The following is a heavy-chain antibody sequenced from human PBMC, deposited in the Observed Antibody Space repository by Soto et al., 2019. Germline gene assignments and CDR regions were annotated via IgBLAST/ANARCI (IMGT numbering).Heavy chain of an antibody. CDR1: GYIFTTFW. Sequence: VESLKISCNVSGYIFTTFWIRWLRQMADKVLEWMGRLDPADSFTNYSPSFQGHVTISVDKSINTAYLQWSSLKASDTAIYYCARHLYDNRNYLDALDVWGQGTMVTVSS. J-gene: IGHJ3*01. CDR3: ARHLYDNRNYLDALDV. D-gene: IGHD3-22*01. CDR2: LDPADSFT. V-gene: IGHV5-10-1*01.